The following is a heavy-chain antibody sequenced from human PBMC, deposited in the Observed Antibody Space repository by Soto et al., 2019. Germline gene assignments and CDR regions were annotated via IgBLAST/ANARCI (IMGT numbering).Heavy chain of an antibody. V-gene: IGHV4-30-2*01. J-gene: IGHJ4*02. CDR3: ARVTHSQQLVYFDY. CDR1: GGSISSGGYS. Sequence: PSETLSLTCAVSGGSISSGGYSWSWIRQPPGKGLEWIGYMYHSGSTYYNPSLKSRVTISVDRSKNQFSLKLSSVTAADTAVYYCARVTHSQQLVYFDYWGQGTLVTVSS. CDR2: MYHSGST. D-gene: IGHD6-6*01.